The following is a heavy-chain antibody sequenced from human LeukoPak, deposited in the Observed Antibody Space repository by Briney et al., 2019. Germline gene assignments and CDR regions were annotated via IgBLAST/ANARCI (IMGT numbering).Heavy chain of an antibody. Sequence: GGSLRLSCAASGFTFSSYSMNWVRQAPGKGLEWVSYISSSSSTIYHADSVKGRFTISRDNAKNSLYLQMNSLRAEDTAVYYCARGSSSWYPWGQGTLVTVSS. CDR2: ISSSSSTI. D-gene: IGHD6-13*01. V-gene: IGHV3-48*04. J-gene: IGHJ5*02. CDR1: GFTFSSYS. CDR3: ARGSSSWYP.